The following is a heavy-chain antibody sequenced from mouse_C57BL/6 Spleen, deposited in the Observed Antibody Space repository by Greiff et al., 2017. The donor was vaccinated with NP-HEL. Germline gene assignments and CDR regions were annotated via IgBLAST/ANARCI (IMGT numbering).Heavy chain of an antibody. CDR3: ARGYGSSWAWFAY. J-gene: IGHJ3*01. CDR2: IHPNRGST. D-gene: IGHD1-1*01. Sequence: QVQLQQPGAELVKPGASVKLSCTASGYTFTSYWMHWVKQRPGQGLEWIGMIHPNRGSTNYNEKFKSKATLTVDKSSSTAYMQLSSLTSEDSAVYYCARGYGSSWAWFAYWGQGTLVTVSA. V-gene: IGHV1-64*01. CDR1: GYTFTSYW.